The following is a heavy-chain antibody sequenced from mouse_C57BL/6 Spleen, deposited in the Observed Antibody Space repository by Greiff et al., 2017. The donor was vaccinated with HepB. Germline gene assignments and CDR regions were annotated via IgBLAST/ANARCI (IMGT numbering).Heavy chain of an antibody. J-gene: IGHJ3*01. Sequence: EVQLQQSGPELVKPGASVKMSCKASGYTFTDYNMHWVKQSHGKSLEWIGYINPNNGGTSYNQKFKGKATLTVNKSSSTAYMEFRSLTSEDSAVYYCAGNSNFWFAYWGQGTLVTVSA. CDR3: AGNSNFWFAY. D-gene: IGHD4-1*01. CDR2: INPNNGGT. CDR1: GYTFTDYN. V-gene: IGHV1-22*01.